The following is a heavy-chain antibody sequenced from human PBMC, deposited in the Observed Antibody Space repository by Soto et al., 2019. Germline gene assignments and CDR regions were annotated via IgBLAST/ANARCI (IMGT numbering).Heavy chain of an antibody. Sequence: QVQLVESGGGVVQPGRSLRLSCAASGFTFSSYAMRWVRQAPGKGLEWVAVISYDGSNKYYADSVKGRFTISRDNSKNTLYLQMNSLRAEDTAVYYCARDPLGGSYWGQGTLVTVSS. V-gene: IGHV3-30-3*01. J-gene: IGHJ4*02. CDR1: GFTFSSYA. CDR2: ISYDGSNK. D-gene: IGHD3-16*01. CDR3: ARDPLGGSY.